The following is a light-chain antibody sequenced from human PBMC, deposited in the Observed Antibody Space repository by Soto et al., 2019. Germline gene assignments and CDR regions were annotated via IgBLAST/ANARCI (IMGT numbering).Light chain of an antibody. CDR2: EVS. V-gene: IGKV2D-29*02. J-gene: IGKJ5*01. CDR3: MQSKQRPPT. Sequence: DVLMTQHPLSPSVATGQPASISCKSSQSLLHITGETFLFWYLQKPGQSPQLLIYEVSTRVSGVPDRFSGSGSGTDFTLEISRVETDDVGIYYCMQSKQRPPTLGQGTRLEIK. CDR1: QSLLHITGETF.